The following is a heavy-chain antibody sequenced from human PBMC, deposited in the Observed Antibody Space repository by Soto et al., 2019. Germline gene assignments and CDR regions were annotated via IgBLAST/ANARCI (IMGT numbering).Heavy chain of an antibody. CDR2: ISSSSSYI. V-gene: IGHV3-21*01. J-gene: IGHJ6*02. Sequence: GGSLRLSCAASGFTFSSYSMNWVRQAPGKGLEWVSSISSSSSYIYYADSVEGRFTISRDNAKNSLYLQMNSLRAEDTAVYYCARDMVVAATHYYGMDVWGQGTTVTVSS. CDR3: ARDMVVAATHYYGMDV. CDR1: GFTFSSYS. D-gene: IGHD2-15*01.